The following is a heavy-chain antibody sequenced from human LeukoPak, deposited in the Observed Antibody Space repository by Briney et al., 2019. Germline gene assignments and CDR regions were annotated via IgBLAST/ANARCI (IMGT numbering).Heavy chain of an antibody. Sequence: GGSLRLSCAASGFIVSSNYMSWVRQAPGKGLEWVSIIYSDGSTYYADSVKGRFTISRDNSKNTLYLQMNSLRAEDTAVYYCASPLWDYWGQGTLVTVSS. CDR1: GFIVSSNY. J-gene: IGHJ4*02. CDR2: IYSDGST. CDR3: ASPLWDY. V-gene: IGHV3-53*01.